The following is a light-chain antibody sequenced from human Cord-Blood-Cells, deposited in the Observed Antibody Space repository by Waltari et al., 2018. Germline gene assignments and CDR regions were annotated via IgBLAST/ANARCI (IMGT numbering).Light chain of an antibody. V-gene: IGKV4-1*01. CDR3: QKYYSTPYT. Sequence: DIVMTQSPDTLAVSLGERAPTNCKSSQSVLYSSNNKNYLAWYQQKPGPPPKLLIYWASTRESGVPDRFSGSGSGTDFTLTISSLQAEDVAVYYCQKYYSTPYTFGQGTKLEIK. CDR1: QSVLYSSNNKNY. J-gene: IGKJ2*01. CDR2: WAS.